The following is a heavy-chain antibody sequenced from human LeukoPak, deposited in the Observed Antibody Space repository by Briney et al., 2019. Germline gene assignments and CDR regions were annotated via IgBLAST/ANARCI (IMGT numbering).Heavy chain of an antibody. J-gene: IGHJ4*02. D-gene: IGHD3-16*02. CDR1: GGSFSGYY. V-gene: IGHV4-34*01. CDR3: ARATGLYYDYVWGSYRSPYYFDY. CDR2: INHSGST. Sequence: SETLSLTCAVYGGSFSGYYWSWIRHPPGKGLEWIVEINHSGSTNYNPSLKSRVTISVDTSKNQFSLKLSSVTAADTAVYYCARATGLYYDYVWGSYRSPYYFDYWGQGTLVTVSS.